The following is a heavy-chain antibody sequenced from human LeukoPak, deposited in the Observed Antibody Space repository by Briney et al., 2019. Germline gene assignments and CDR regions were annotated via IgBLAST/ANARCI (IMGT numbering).Heavy chain of an antibody. V-gene: IGHV4-38-2*02. J-gene: IGHJ4*02. Sequence: PSETLSLTCTVSGYSISSGYYWGWIRQPPGKGLEWIGSIYHSGSTYYNPSLKSRVTISVDTSKNQFSLKLSSVTAADTAVYYCKLVVPAATLFDYWGQGTLVTVSS. CDR3: KLVVPAATLFDY. CDR1: GYSISSGYY. CDR2: IYHSGST. D-gene: IGHD2-2*01.